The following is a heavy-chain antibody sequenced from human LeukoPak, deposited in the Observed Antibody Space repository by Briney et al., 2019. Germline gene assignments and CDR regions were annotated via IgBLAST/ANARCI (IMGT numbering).Heavy chain of an antibody. Sequence: KASETLSLTCTVSGYSISSGYYWGWIRQPPGKGLEWIGSIYHSGSTYYNPSLKSRVTISVDTSKNQFSLKLSFVTAADTAVYYCARDPGYSSSWYRVWFDPWGQGTLVTVSS. CDR3: ARDPGYSSSWYRVWFDP. CDR2: IYHSGST. CDR1: GYSISSGYY. J-gene: IGHJ5*02. V-gene: IGHV4-38-2*02. D-gene: IGHD6-13*01.